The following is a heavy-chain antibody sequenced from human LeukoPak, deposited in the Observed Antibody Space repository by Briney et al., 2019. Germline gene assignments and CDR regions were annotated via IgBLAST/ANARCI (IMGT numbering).Heavy chain of an antibody. D-gene: IGHD5-18*01. CDR1: GGSFSGYY. J-gene: IGHJ5*02. CDR2: INHSGST. Sequence: SETLSLTCAVYGGSFSGYYWSWIRQPPGKGLEWIGEINHSGSTYYNPSLKSRVTISVDTSKNQFSLKLSSVTAADTAVYYCARGLRIRLWLRFDPWGQGTLVTVSS. CDR3: ARGLRIRLWLRFDP. V-gene: IGHV4-34*01.